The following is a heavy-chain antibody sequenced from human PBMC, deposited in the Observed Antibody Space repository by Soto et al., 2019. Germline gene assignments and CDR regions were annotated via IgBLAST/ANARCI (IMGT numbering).Heavy chain of an antibody. CDR3: ARGLWRKFITIFGVVLYYYYMDV. J-gene: IGHJ6*03. D-gene: IGHD3-3*01. V-gene: IGHV1-8*01. CDR2: MNPNSGNT. Sequence: QVQLVQSGAEVKKPGASVKVSCKASGYTFTSYDINWVRQATGQGLEWMGWMNPNSGNTGYAQKFQGRVTMTRNTSISTAYMELSSLRSEDTAVYYCARGLWRKFITIFGVVLYYYYMDVWGKGTTVTVSS. CDR1: GYTFTSYD.